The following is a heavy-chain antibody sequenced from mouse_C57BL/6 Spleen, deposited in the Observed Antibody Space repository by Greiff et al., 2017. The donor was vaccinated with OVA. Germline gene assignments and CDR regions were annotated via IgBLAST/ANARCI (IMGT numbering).Heavy chain of an antibody. J-gene: IGHJ3*01. D-gene: IGHD3-2*02. CDR3: ARDEIDSSGYVY. V-gene: IGHV5-16*01. Sequence: EVKVVESEGGLVQPGSSMKLSCTASGFTFSDYYMAWVRQVPEKGLEWVANINYDGSSTYYLDSLKSRFIISRDNAKNILYLQMSSLKSEDTATYYCARDEIDSSGYVYWGQGTLVTVSA. CDR1: GFTFSDYY. CDR2: INYDGSST.